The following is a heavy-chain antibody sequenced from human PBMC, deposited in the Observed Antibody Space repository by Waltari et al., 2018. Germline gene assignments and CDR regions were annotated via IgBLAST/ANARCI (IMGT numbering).Heavy chain of an antibody. V-gene: IGHV3-30*18. CDR3: AKARDYYGSGSYD. Sequence: QVQLVESGGGVVQPGRSLRLSCAASGFTFSSYGMHWVRQAPGKGLEWGAVIAYDGSNKYYADSVKGRFTISRDNSKNTLYLQMNSLRAEDTAVYYCAKARDYYGSGSYDWGQGTLVTVSS. CDR1: GFTFSSYG. D-gene: IGHD3-10*01. CDR2: IAYDGSNK. J-gene: IGHJ4*02.